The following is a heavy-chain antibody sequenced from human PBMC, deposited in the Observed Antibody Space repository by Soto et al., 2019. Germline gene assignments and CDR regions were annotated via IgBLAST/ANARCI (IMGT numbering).Heavy chain of an antibody. CDR3: ATVYCATTSCYAPFDY. CDR2: IKTNSDGGTV. Sequence: ALRLFLSGSGFTFSNAWISLGRQAPGKGLEWLGRIKTNSDGGTVYYASTGKGRITLSRDESKSMLYLDLNSLKTEDTGVYFCATVYCATTSCYAPFDYWGKGTLLTVSS. V-gene: IGHV3-15*01. D-gene: IGHD2-2*01. CDR1: GFTFSNAW. J-gene: IGHJ4*02.